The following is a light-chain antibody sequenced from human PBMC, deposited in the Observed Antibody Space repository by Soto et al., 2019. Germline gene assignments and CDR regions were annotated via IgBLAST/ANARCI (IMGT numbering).Light chain of an antibody. CDR1: SSDVGGYNY. V-gene: IGLV2-14*01. CDR2: EVS. J-gene: IGLJ1*01. CDR3: SSYTSSSTLV. Sequence: QSALTQPASVSGSPGQSITISCTGTSSDVGGYNYVSWYQQYPGKVPKLMIHEVSNRPSGVSSRFSGSKSGDTASLTISGLHPEDEADYYCSSYTSSSTLVFGTGTKVTVL.